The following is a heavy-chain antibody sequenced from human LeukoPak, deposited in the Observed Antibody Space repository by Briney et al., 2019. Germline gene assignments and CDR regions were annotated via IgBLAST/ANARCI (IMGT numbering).Heavy chain of an antibody. Sequence: GGSLRLSSVVSGFTFRTYEMNWVRQAPGKGTEWVSYISGSGDNIYYADSVKGRFTISRDNAKNSLFLQMNSLRAEDTAVYHCSRVNYWGQGTLVAVSS. CDR3: SRVNY. J-gene: IGHJ4*02. CDR1: GFTFRTYE. CDR2: ISGSGDNI. V-gene: IGHV3-48*03.